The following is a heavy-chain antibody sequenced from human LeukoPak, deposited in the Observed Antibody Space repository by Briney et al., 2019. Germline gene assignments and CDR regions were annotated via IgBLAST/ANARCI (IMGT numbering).Heavy chain of an antibody. Sequence: ASVKVSRKASGYTFTGYYMHWVRQAPGQGLEWMGWINPNSGGTNYAQKFQGRVTMTRDTSISTAYMELSRLRSDDTAVYYCAGTMVRGVIKRGAFDIWGQGTMVTVSS. CDR2: INPNSGGT. J-gene: IGHJ3*02. CDR1: GYTFTGYY. D-gene: IGHD3-10*01. V-gene: IGHV1-2*02. CDR3: AGTMVRGVIKRGAFDI.